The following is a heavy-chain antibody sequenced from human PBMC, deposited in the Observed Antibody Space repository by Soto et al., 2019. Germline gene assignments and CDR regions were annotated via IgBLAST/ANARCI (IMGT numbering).Heavy chain of an antibody. CDR1: GFTFSDYY. J-gene: IGHJ3*02. V-gene: IGHV3-11*06. CDR3: ARDYGRGAAFDI. Sequence: GGSLRLSCAASGFTFSDYYMSWIRQAPGKGLEWVSYISSSSSYIYYADSVKGRFTISRDNAKNSLYLQMNSLRAEDTAVYYCARDYGRGAAFDIWGQGTMVTVSS. D-gene: IGHD4-17*01. CDR2: ISSSSSYI.